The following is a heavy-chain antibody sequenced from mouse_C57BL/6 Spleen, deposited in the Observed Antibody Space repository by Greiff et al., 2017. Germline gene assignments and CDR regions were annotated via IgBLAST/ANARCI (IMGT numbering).Heavy chain of an antibody. CDR1: GYSITSGYY. J-gene: IGHJ3*01. D-gene: IGHD3-2*02. CDR3: AREGTAQATRSY. Sequence: DVQLQESGPGLVKPSQSLSLTCSVTGYSITSGYYWNWIRQFPGNKLEWMGYISYDGSNNYNPSLKNRISITRDTSKNQFFLKLNSVTTEDTATYYCAREGTAQATRSYWGQGTLVTVSA. CDR2: ISYDGSN. V-gene: IGHV3-6*01.